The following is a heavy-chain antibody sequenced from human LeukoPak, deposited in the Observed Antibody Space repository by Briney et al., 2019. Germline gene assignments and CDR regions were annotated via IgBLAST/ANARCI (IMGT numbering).Heavy chain of an antibody. V-gene: IGHV4-61*01. CDR1: GGSISSGSYY. CDR2: IYYSGST. CDR3: ARGYRGSSWYEGMYYFDY. J-gene: IGHJ4*02. Sequence: PSETLSLTCTVSGGSISSGSYYWSWIRQPPGKGLEWIGYIYYSGSTNYNPSLKSRVTISVDTSKNQFSLKLSSVTAADTAVYYCARGYRGSSWYEGMYYFDYWGQGTLVTVSS. D-gene: IGHD6-13*01.